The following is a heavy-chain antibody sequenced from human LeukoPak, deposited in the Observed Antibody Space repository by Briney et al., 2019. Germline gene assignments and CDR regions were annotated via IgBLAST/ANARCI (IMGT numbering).Heavy chain of an antibody. D-gene: IGHD3-22*01. V-gene: IGHV3-53*01. J-gene: IGHJ4*02. CDR2: VYSGGST. CDR3: ARGYYYDSSGYYPYFDY. Sequence: GGSLRLSCAASGFTVSSNYMSWVRQAPGKGLEWVSVVYSGGSTYYADSVKGRFTISRDNSKNTLYLQMNSLRAEDTAVYYCARGYYYDSSGYYPYFDYWGQGTLVTVSS. CDR1: GFTVSSNY.